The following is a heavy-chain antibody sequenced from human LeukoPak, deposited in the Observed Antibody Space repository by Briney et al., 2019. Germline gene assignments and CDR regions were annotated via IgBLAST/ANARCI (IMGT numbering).Heavy chain of an antibody. CDR1: GFTFSSYW. J-gene: IGHJ4*02. D-gene: IGHD6-13*01. CDR2: IKQDGSEK. CDR3: ARDGSSDADYFDY. V-gene: IGHV3-7*01. Sequence: PGGSLRLSCAGSGFTFSSYWMSWVRQAPGKGLEWVANIKQDGSEKYYVDSVKGRFTISRDNAKNTLYLQMNSLRAEDTAVYYCARDGSSDADYFDYWGQGTLVTVSS.